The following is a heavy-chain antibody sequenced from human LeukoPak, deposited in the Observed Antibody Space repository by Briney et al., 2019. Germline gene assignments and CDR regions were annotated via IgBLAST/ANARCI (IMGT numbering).Heavy chain of an antibody. V-gene: IGHV3-NL1*01. CDR1: GFTFSSYG. D-gene: IGHD5-12*01. J-gene: IGHJ3*02. CDR3: ARAHWESGFGAFDI. Sequence: GGSLRLSCAASGFTFSSYGMHWVRQAPGKGLEWVSAISGGGGSTYYADSVKGRFTISRDNSKNTLYLQMNSLRAEDTAVYYCARAHWESGFGAFDIWGQGTMVTVSS. CDR2: ISGGGGST.